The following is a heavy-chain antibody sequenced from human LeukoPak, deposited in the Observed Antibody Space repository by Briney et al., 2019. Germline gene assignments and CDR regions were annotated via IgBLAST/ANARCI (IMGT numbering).Heavy chain of an antibody. CDR1: GGSFSGYY. CDR3: ARGPVTADAFDI. CDR2: INHSGST. Sequence: KPSETLSLTCAVYGGSFSGYYWSWIRQPPGKGLEWIGEINHSGSTNYNPSLKSRVTISVDTSKNQFSLKLSSVTAADTAVYYCARGPVTADAFDIWGPETMITVSS. J-gene: IGHJ3*02. V-gene: IGHV4-34*01. D-gene: IGHD4-17*01.